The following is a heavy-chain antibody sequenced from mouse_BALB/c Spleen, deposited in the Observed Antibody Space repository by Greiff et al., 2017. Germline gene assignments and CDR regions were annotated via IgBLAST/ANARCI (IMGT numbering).Heavy chain of an antibody. CDR2: IDPANGNT. D-gene: IGHD4-1*01. CDR3: ARDWVPYWYFDV. Sequence: VQLKESGAELVKPGASVKLSCTASGFNIKDTYMHWVKQRPEQGLEWIGRIDPANGNTKYDPKFQGKATITADTSSNTAYLQLSSLTSEDTAVYYRARDWVPYWYFDVWGAGTTVTVSS. J-gene: IGHJ1*01. CDR1: GFNIKDTY. V-gene: IGHV14-3*02.